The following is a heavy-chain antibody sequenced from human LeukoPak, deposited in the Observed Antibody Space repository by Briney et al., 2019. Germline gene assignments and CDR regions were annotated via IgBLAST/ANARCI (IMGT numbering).Heavy chain of an antibody. CDR1: GGTFSSYA. CDR3: ARLRFLEWLWDY. D-gene: IGHD3-3*01. Sequence: GASVKVSCTASGGTFSSYAISWVRQAPGQGLEWMGGIIPIFGTANYAQKFQGRVTITADESTSTAYMELSSLRSEDTAVYYCARLRFLEWLWDYWGQGTLVTVSS. J-gene: IGHJ4*02. CDR2: IIPIFGTA. V-gene: IGHV1-69*13.